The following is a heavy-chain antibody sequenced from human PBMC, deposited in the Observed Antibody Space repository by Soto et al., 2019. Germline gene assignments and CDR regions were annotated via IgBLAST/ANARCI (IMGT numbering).Heavy chain of an antibody. CDR1: GYTFTSYG. J-gene: IGHJ6*02. CDR2: ISAYNGKT. Sequence: QVQLVQSGAEVKKPGASVKVSCKASGYTFTSYGISWVRQAPGQGLEWMGWISAYNGKTNYAQKLQGRVTMPTDTSTSTAYMELRSLRSDDTAVYYCARVDIVVVPPARDYYYGMDVWGQGTTVTVSS. V-gene: IGHV1-18*01. D-gene: IGHD2-2*01. CDR3: ARVDIVVVPPARDYYYGMDV.